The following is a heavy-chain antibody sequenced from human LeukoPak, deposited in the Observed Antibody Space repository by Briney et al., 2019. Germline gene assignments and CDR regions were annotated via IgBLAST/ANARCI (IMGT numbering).Heavy chain of an antibody. CDR1: GFIFNSHS. CDR2: ISSTSSYI. Sequence: GGSLRLSCAASGFIFNSHSMNWVRQAPGKGLEWVSSISSTSSYIYYADSVKSRFTISRDNAKNSLYLQMNSLRAEDTAVYYCARSSGWYHRGPDYYYYYMDVWGKGTTVTVS. D-gene: IGHD6-19*01. CDR3: ARSSGWYHRGPDYYYYYMDV. V-gene: IGHV3-21*01. J-gene: IGHJ6*03.